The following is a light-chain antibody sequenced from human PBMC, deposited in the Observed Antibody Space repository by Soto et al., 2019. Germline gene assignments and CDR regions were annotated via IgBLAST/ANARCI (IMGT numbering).Light chain of an antibody. J-gene: IGLJ1*01. CDR2: GNS. CDR3: QSYDSSLSGFDV. V-gene: IGLV1-40*01. Sequence: QSVLTQPPSVSGAPGQRVTISCTGSSSNIGAGYDVHWYQQLPGTAPKLHIYGNSNRPSGVPDRFSGSKSGTSASLALTGLQAEYEADYYCQSYDSSLSGFDVFGTGTKLTVL. CDR1: SSNIGAGYD.